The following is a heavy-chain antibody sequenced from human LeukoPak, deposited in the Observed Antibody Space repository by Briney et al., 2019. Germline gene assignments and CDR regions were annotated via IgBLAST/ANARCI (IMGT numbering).Heavy chain of an antibody. CDR2: TYSGSNT. Sequence: PGGSLRLSCAASGFTFTSYAMSWVRQAPGKGLEWVSVTYSGSNTYYADSVKGRFTISRDNSRNTLYLQMNSLRAEDTAVYYCARGTGRRYTFGGVIATKFDYWGQGTLVTVSS. J-gene: IGHJ4*02. CDR1: GFTFTSYA. CDR3: ARGTGRRYTFGGVIATKFDY. D-gene: IGHD3-16*02. V-gene: IGHV3-53*01.